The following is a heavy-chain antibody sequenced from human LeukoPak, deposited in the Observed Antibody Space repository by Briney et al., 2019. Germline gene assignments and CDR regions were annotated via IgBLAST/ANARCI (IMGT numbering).Heavy chain of an antibody. CDR1: GYTFTSYY. Sequence: ASVKVSCKASGYTFTSYYMHWVRQAPGQRLEWMGVLNPSSGSTTYAQRFQGRVTMTRDTFTSTVYMELSSLRSEDTAMYYCARLRVPHYYDSSGYYDCWGQGTLVTVSS. J-gene: IGHJ4*02. CDR3: ARLRVPHYYDSSGYYDC. CDR2: LNPSSGST. V-gene: IGHV1-46*01. D-gene: IGHD3-22*01.